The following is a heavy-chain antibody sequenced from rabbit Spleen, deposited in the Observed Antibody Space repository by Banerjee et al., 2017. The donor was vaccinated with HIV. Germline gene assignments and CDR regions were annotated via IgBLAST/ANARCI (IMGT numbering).Heavy chain of an antibody. V-gene: IGHV1S45*01. D-gene: IGHD1-1*01. CDR1: GFTISNYW. CDR3: ARDLVGVIGWNFYL. Sequence: QEQLEESGGRLVQPGGSLTLSCKASGFTISNYWMNWVRQAPGKGLEWIGIIYSITDTTYYASWVKGRFTISRTSSTTVTLRMTSLTAADRATYFCARDLVGVIGWNFYLWGPGTLVTVS. J-gene: IGHJ4*01. CDR2: IYSITDTT.